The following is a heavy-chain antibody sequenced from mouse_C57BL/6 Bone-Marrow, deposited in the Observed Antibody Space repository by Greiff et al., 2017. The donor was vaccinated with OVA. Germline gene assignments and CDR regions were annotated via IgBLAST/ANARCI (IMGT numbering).Heavy chain of an antibody. Sequence: QVQLQQSGAELLKPGASVKLSCKATGYTFTGYWIEWVKQRPGHGLEWIGEILPGSGSTNYNEKFKGKATFTADTSSNTAYMQLSSLTTEDSAIYYGARPPINYYGSSLVDYWGQGTTLTVSS. CDR3: ARPPINYYGSSLVDY. J-gene: IGHJ2*01. V-gene: IGHV1-9*01. D-gene: IGHD1-1*01. CDR2: ILPGSGST. CDR1: GYTFTGYW.